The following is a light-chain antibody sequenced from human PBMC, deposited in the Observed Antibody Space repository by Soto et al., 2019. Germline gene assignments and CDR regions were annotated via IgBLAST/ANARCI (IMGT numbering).Light chain of an antibody. CDR2: TAS. CDR1: QSIDSY. CDR3: QQSYSTPRT. V-gene: IGKV1-39*01. J-gene: IGKJ1*01. Sequence: DIQMTQSPSSLSASVGDRVTITCRGSQSIDSYLNWYQQKPGKAPKLLIYTASSLQSGVPSRFSGSGSGTDFTLTISSLQPEDFATYYCQQSYSTPRTFGQGTKVDI.